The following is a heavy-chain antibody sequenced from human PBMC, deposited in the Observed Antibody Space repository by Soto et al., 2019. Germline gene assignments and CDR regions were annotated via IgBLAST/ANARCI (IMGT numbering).Heavy chain of an antibody. V-gene: IGHV3-21*01. CDR3: ARGPPQGFDY. Sequence: GGALRLSCAASGFTFSSDSMNWVRQAPGKGLEWVSSISSSSSYIYYADSVKGRFTISRDHANNSLYLQLNSLRAEDRAGYYCARGPPQGFDYWGQGTLVTVSS. J-gene: IGHJ4*02. CDR2: ISSSSSYI. CDR1: GFTFSSDS.